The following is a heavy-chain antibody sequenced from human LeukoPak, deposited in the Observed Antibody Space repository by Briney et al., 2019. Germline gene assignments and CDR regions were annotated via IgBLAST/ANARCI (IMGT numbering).Heavy chain of an antibody. D-gene: IGHD5-18*01. V-gene: IGHV3-30-3*01. Sequence: GKSLRLSCVASGFTFSSYAMHWVRQAPGKGLEWVAVISDDGTKEYYADSVKGRFTISRDNSRNTVYTSKSTLFLQMNSLRPEDTAVYYCARGKIRYSHGRFDYWGQGILVTVSS. J-gene: IGHJ4*02. CDR1: GFTFSSYA. CDR2: ISDDGTKE. CDR3: ARGKIRYSHGRFDY.